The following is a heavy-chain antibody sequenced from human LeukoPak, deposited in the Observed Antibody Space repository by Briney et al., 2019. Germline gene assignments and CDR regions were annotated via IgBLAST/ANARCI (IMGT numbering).Heavy chain of an antibody. Sequence: GGSLTLSCAASGFIVSSNYMSWVRQAPGKGLEWVSIIYSGGTTYYADCVKGRFTISRNTSKNTLYLQMNSLRAEDTAVYYCAREVGATRGLDPWGQGTLVTVSS. J-gene: IGHJ5*02. CDR3: AREVGATRGLDP. V-gene: IGHV3-53*01. D-gene: IGHD1-26*01. CDR2: IYSGGTT. CDR1: GFIVSSNY.